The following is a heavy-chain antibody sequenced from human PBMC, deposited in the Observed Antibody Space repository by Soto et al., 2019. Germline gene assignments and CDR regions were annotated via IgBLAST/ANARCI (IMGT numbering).Heavy chain of an antibody. CDR2: IYHSGST. V-gene: IGHV4-4*02. CDR3: ARAYGTPGWFDP. Sequence: SETLSLTCAVSGGSISSSNWWSWVRQPPGKGLEWIGEIYHSGSTNYNPSLKSRVTISVDTSKNQFSLKLSSVTAADTAVYYCARAYGTPGWFDPWGQGTLVTVS. CDR1: GGSISSSNW. J-gene: IGHJ5*02. D-gene: IGHD1-1*01.